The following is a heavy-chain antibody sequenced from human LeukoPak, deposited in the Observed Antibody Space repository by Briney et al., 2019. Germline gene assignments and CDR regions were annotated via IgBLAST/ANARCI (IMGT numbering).Heavy chain of an antibody. CDR3: ARGGRGRFLEWLFGY. D-gene: IGHD3-3*01. CDR1: GGSFSGYY. CDR2: INHSGST. V-gene: IGHV4-34*01. Sequence: SETLSLTCAVYGGSFSGYYWSWIRQPPGKGLEWIGEINHSGSTNYNPSLKSRVTISVDTSKNQFSLKLSSVAAADTAVYYCARGGRGRFLEWLFGYWGQGTLVTVSS. J-gene: IGHJ4*02.